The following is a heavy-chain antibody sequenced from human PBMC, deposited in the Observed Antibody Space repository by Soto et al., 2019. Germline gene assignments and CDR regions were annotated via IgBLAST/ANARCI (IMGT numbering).Heavy chain of an antibody. CDR3: AKDGSYFYYYGMDV. D-gene: IGHD1-26*01. Sequence: PGGSLRLSCAASGFTLRSYAMSWVRQAPGKGLEWVSAISGSGGSTYYADSVKGRFTISRDNSKNTLYLQMSSLRAEDTAVYYCAKDGSYFYYYGMDVWGQGTTVTVSS. J-gene: IGHJ6*02. CDR1: GFTLRSYA. CDR2: ISGSGGST. V-gene: IGHV3-23*01.